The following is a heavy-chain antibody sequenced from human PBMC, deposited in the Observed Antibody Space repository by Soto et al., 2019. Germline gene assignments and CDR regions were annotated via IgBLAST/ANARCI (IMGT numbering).Heavy chain of an antibody. CDR3: ARHLEWLLFDY. J-gene: IGHJ4*02. CDR1: GGSISSYY. D-gene: IGHD3-3*01. Sequence: SETLSLTCTVSGGSISSYYWSWIRQPPGKGLEWIGYIYYSGSTNYNPSLKSRVTISVDTSKNQFSLKLSSVTAADTAVYYCARHLEWLLFDYWGQGTLVTVSS. CDR2: IYYSGST. V-gene: IGHV4-59*08.